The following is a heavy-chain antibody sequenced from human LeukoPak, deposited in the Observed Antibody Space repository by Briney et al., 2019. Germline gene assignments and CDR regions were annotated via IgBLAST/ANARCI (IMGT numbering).Heavy chain of an antibody. CDR2: ISGSGGST. CDR1: GFTFSSYA. CDR3: AKDPLGYCSSTSCPNEH. J-gene: IGHJ1*01. D-gene: IGHD2-2*01. V-gene: IGHV3-23*01. Sequence: GGSLRLSCAASGFTFSSYAMSWVRQAPGKELEWVSAISGSGGSTYYADSVKGRFTISRDNSKNTLYLQMNSLRAEDTAVYYCAKDPLGYCSSTSCPNEHWGQGTLVTVSS.